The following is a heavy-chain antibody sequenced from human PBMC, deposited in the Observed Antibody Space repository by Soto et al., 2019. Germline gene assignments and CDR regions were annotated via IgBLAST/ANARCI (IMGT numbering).Heavy chain of an antibody. CDR2: TYYRSKWYN. CDR1: GDSVSSNSAA. J-gene: IGHJ6*02. V-gene: IGHV6-1*01. CDR3: ARGGDFWSGSHNYYYYGMDV. D-gene: IGHD3-3*01. Sequence: SQTLSLTCAISGDSVSSNSAAWNWIRQSLSRGLEWLGRTYYRSKWYNDYAVSVKSRITINPDTSKNQFSLQLRSVTPEDTAVYYCARGGDFWSGSHNYYYYGMDVWGQGTTVTVSS.